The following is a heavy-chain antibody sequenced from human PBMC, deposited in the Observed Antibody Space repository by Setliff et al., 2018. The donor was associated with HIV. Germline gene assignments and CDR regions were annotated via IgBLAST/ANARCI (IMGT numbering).Heavy chain of an antibody. V-gene: IGHV1-46*01. J-gene: IGHJ4*02. CDR1: GGTLSSYI. Sequence: EASVKVSCKSSGGTLSSYITTWVRQAPGQGLEWMGIINPSGGSAAYAEKFRGRVTMTSDTSTNTVYMELRSLRSEETAVFYCARDGGDGSGYYYADYWGQGTLVTVSS. D-gene: IGHD3-22*01. CDR2: INPSGGSA. CDR3: ARDGGDGSGYYYADY.